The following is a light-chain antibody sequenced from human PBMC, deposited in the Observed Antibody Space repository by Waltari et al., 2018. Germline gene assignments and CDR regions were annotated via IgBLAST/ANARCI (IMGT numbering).Light chain of an antibody. CDR1: KLGDQY. CDR3: QAWDSSTDVV. CDR2: QDS. V-gene: IGLV3-1*01. J-gene: IGLJ2*01. Sequence: SYELTQPPSVSVSPGQTASITCSGDKLGDQYACGYQHKPGQSPVLVIYQDSQRPSGIPERFSGSNSGNTATLTISGTQAMDEADYYCQAWDSSTDVVFGGGTKLTVL.